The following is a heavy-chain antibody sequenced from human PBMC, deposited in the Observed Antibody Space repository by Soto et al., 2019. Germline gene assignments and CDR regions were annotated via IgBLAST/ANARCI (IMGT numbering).Heavy chain of an antibody. D-gene: IGHD3-22*01. V-gene: IGHV1-69*13. CDR2: IIPIFGTA. CDR3: ARDLYYDSSGYSPLYYYGMDV. J-gene: IGHJ6*02. Sequence: SVKVSCKASGGTFSSYAISWVRQAPGQGLEWMGGIIPIFGTANYAQKFQGRVTITADESTSTAYMELSSLRSEDTAVYYCARDLYYDSSGYSPLYYYGMDVWGQGTTVT. CDR1: GGTFSSYA.